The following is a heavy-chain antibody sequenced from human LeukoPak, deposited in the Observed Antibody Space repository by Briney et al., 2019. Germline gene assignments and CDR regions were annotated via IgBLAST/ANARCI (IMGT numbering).Heavy chain of an antibody. CDR2: ISAYNGNT. Sequence: GASVKVSCKASGGTFSSYGISWVRQAPGQGLEWMGWISAYNGNTNYAQKLQGRVTMTTDTSTSTAYMELRSLRSDDTAVYYCARGFQPGYCSGGSCYPDYYYYYMDVWGKGTTVTVSS. CDR1: GGTFSSYG. D-gene: IGHD2-15*01. V-gene: IGHV1-18*01. J-gene: IGHJ6*03. CDR3: ARGFQPGYCSGGSCYPDYYYYYMDV.